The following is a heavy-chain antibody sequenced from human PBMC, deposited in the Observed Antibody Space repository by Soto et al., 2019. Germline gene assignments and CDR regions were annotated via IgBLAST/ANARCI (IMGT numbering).Heavy chain of an antibody. D-gene: IGHD3-22*01. Sequence: PGESLKISCKGSGFIFTTFWIGWVRQMPGKGLELMGIIYPGDSDTRYSPSFQGQVTISADKSISTAYLQWSSLKASGTAMYYCARRSNLNYYDSSGYFIWGQGTMVTVSS. CDR3: ARRSNLNYYDSSGYFI. V-gene: IGHV5-51*01. J-gene: IGHJ3*02. CDR2: IYPGDSDT. CDR1: GFIFTTFW.